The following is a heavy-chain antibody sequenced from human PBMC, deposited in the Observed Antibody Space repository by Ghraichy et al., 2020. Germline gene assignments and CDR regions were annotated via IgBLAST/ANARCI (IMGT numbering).Heavy chain of an antibody. CDR2: ISAYNGNT. V-gene: IGHV1-18*01. D-gene: IGHD2-15*01. CDR3: ARDSDGYCSGGSCYSYRPYYFDY. J-gene: IGHJ4*02. CDR1: GYTFTSYG. Sequence: ASVKVSCKASGYTFTSYGISWVRQAPGQGLEWMGWISAYNGNTNYAQKLQCRVTMTTDTSTSTAYMELRSLRSDDTAVYYCARDSDGYCSGGSCYSYRPYYFDYWGQGTLVTVSS.